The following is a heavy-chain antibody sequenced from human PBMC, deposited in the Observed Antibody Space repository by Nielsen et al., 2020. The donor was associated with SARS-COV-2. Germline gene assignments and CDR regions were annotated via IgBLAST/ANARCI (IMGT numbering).Heavy chain of an antibody. J-gene: IGHJ4*02. CDR1: GFTFSSYW. CDR3: ASRIAAAGTGVTPFDY. V-gene: IGHV3-7*03. Sequence: GESLKISCAASGFTFSSYWMSWVRQAPGKGLEWVANIKQDGSEKYYVDSVKGRFTISRDNAKNSLYLQMNSLRAEDTAVYYCASRIAAAGTGVTPFDYWGQGTLVTVSS. CDR2: IKQDGSEK. D-gene: IGHD6-13*01.